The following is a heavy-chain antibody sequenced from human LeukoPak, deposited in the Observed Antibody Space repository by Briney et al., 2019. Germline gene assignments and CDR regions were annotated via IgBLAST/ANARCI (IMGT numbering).Heavy chain of an antibody. CDR3: ARDIGGDYYYYGMDV. CDR1: GYTFTSYG. D-gene: IGHD1-26*01. J-gene: IGHJ6*02. V-gene: IGHV1-69*04. Sequence: ASVKVSCKASGYTFTSYGISWVRQAPGQGLEWMGRIIPILGIANYAQKFQGRVTITADKSTSTAYMELSSLRSEDTAVYYCARDIGGDYYYYGMDVWGQGTTVTVSS. CDR2: IIPILGIA.